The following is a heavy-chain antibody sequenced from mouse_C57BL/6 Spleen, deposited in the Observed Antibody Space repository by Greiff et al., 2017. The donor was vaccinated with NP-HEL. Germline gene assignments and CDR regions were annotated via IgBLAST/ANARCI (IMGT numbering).Heavy chain of an antibody. CDR1: GYTFTEYT. D-gene: IGHD2-3*01. J-gene: IGHJ4*01. Sequence: QVQLQQSGAELVKPGASVKLSCKASGYTFTEYTIHWVKQRSGQGLEWIGWFYPGSGSIKYNEKFKDKATLTADKSSSTVYMELSRLTSEDSAVYFCARHEADDGYYGGYAMDYWGQGTSVTVSS. V-gene: IGHV1-62-2*01. CDR3: ARHEADDGYYGGYAMDY. CDR2: FYPGSGSI.